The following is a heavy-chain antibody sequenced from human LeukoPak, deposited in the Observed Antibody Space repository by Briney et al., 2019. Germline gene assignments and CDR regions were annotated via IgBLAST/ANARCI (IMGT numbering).Heavy chain of an antibody. D-gene: IGHD1-1*01. CDR3: ASGSSDLYYFDY. CDR2: VSGSGDNT. V-gene: IGHV3-23*01. J-gene: IGHJ4*02. Sequence: GGSLRLSCATSGFTFSSYVMSWVRQAPGKGLEWVSTVSGSGDNTYYADSVKGRFTISRDNPKNTLFLQMNSLRAEDTAVYYCASGSSDLYYFDYWGQGTLVTVSS. CDR1: GFTFSSYV.